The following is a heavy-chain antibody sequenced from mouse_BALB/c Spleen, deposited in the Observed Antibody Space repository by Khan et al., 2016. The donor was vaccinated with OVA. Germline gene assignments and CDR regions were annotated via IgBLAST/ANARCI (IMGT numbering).Heavy chain of an antibody. CDR1: GYTLTSYW. CDR3: ARLLINFDY. D-gene: IGHD2-1*01. CDR2: INPSNGRT. V-gene: IGHV1S81*02. Sequence: QVQLQQPGAELVNPGASVNLSCKASGYTLTSYWMHWVKQRPGQGLEWIGEINPSNGRTNYNEKFKSKATLTVDKSSITAYMQLSSPTSEDSAVYYCARLLINFDYWGQGTTLTVSS. J-gene: IGHJ2*01.